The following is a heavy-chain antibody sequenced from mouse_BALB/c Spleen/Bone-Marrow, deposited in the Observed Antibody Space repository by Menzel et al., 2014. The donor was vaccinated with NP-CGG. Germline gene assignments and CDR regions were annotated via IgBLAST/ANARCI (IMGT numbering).Heavy chain of an antibody. CDR3: ARDHYGNYGGSFFAY. Sequence: QVQLQQSGPGLVAPSQRLSITCTVSGFSLTSYGVHWVRQPPGKGLEWLGVIWAGGSTNYNSALMSRLSISKDNSKSQVFLKMNSLQTDDTAMYYCARDHYGNYGGSFFAYWGQGTLVTVSA. CDR1: GFSLTSYG. V-gene: IGHV2-9*02. D-gene: IGHD2-1*01. J-gene: IGHJ3*01. CDR2: IWAGGST.